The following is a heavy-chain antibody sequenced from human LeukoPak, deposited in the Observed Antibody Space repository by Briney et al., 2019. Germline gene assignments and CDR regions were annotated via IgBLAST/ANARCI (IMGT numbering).Heavy chain of an antibody. CDR2: IASSGLNT. CDR1: GFMFRDAA. V-gene: IGHV3-23*01. Sequence: GGSLRLSCAASGFMFRDAAMTWVRQAPGKGLEWVSLIASSGLNTYYADSVRGRFTISRDNSKNTLSLQMNSLRVEDTAIYYRARDIELSTWGLGTLVTVSS. CDR3: ARDIELST. D-gene: IGHD5-12*01. J-gene: IGHJ3*01.